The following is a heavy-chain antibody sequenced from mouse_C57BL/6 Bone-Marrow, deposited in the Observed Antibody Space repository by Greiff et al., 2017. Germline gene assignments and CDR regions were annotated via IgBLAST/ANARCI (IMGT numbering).Heavy chain of an antibody. CDR3: ARVYYGNYGY. J-gene: IGHJ2*01. Sequence: QVQLQQSGAELARPGASVKMSCKASGYTFTSYTMHWVKQRPGQGLEWIGYINPSSGYTKYNQKFKDKATLTADKSSSTAYMQLSRLTSEDSAVYYWARVYYGNYGYWGQGTTLTVSS. CDR1: GYTFTSYT. CDR2: INPSSGYT. V-gene: IGHV1-4*01. D-gene: IGHD2-1*01.